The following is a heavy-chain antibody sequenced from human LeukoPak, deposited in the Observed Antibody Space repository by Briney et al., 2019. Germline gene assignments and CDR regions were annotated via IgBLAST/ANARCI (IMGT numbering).Heavy chain of an antibody. CDR2: IFYSGST. CDR3: ARANYDILTGINYFDY. CDR1: SGSISTSNYY. J-gene: IGHJ4*02. Sequence: PSETLSLTCTVSSGSISTSNYYWGWVRQPPGKALEWIGNIFYSGSTYYNPSLKSRVTISVDTSKNQFSLKLSSVTAADTAVYYCARANYDILTGINYFDYWGQGTLVTVSS. D-gene: IGHD3-9*01. V-gene: IGHV4-39*07.